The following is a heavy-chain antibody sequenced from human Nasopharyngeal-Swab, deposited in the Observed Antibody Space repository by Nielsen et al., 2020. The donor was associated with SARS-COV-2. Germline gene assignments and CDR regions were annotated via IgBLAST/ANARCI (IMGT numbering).Heavy chain of an antibody. CDR2: IIPILGIA. J-gene: IGHJ4*02. Sequence: SVKVSCKASGGTFSSYAISWVRQAPGQGLEWMGRIIPILGIANYAQKFQGRVTITADKSTSTAYMELSSLRSEDTAVYYCARAMGVCSGGGCYSLGGIDYWGQGTLVTVSS. CDR1: GGTFSSYA. D-gene: IGHD2-15*01. V-gene: IGHV1-69*04. CDR3: ARAMGVCSGGGCYSLGGIDY.